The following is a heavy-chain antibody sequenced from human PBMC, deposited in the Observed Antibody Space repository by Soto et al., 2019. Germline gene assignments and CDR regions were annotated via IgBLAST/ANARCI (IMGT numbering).Heavy chain of an antibody. CDR1: GGSISSYY. D-gene: IGHD3-16*01. V-gene: IGHV4-59*01. J-gene: IGHJ5*01. CDR3: ARDRWVLDS. CDR2: IYYSGST. Sequence: SETLSLTCTVSGGSISSYYWSWIRQPPGKGLEWIGYIYYSGSTNYNPSLKSRVTISVDTSKNQFSLKLSSVTAADTAVYYCARDRWVLDSWGQGTLVTVSS.